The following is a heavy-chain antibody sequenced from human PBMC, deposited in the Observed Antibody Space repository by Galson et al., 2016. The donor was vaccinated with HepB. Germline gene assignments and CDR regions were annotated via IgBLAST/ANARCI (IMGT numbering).Heavy chain of an antibody. CDR2: IRSKADSYAP. D-gene: IGHD6-13*01. J-gene: IGHJ4*02. CDR3: TRHVDGQQLLH. CDR1: GFTFSGSP. V-gene: IGHV3-73*01. Sequence: SLRLSCAASGFTFSGSPMHWVRQASGKGLEWVGRIRSKADSYAPVYAASVKGRFTISRDDSKNTTYLQLNSLKTEDTAGYYCTRHVDGQQLLHWGQGTLVTVSS.